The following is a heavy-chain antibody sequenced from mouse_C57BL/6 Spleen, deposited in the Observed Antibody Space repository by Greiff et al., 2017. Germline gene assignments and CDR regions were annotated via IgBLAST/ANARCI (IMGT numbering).Heavy chain of an antibody. CDR2: IRNKANGYTT. D-gene: IGHD2-2*01. CDR1: GFTFTDYY. CDR3: ARPYYGYDEGAMDY. V-gene: IGHV7-3*01. J-gene: IGHJ4*01. Sequence: EVQLQESGGGLVQPGGSLSLSCAASGFTFTDYYMSWVRQPPGKALEWLGFIRNKANGYTTEYSASVKGRFTISRDNSQSILYLQMNALRAEDSATYYCARPYYGYDEGAMDYWGQGTSVTVSS.